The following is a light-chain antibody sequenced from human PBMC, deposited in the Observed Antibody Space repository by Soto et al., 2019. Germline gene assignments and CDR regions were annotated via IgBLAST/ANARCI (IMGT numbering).Light chain of an antibody. Sequence: DIKFTQSPSVLSASVGDRVTITCRASQGISSYLAWYQQRPGKSPNLLIHTASTLQSGVPSRFSGSGSGTEFTLTISSLQPEDFATYYCQQRNSYPITFGQGTRLEIK. V-gene: IGKV1-9*01. J-gene: IGKJ5*01. CDR1: QGISSY. CDR3: QQRNSYPIT. CDR2: TAS.